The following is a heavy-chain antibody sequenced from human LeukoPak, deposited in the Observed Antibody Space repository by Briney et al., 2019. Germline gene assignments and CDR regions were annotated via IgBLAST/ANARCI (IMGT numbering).Heavy chain of an antibody. CDR2: IRYDGSNK. J-gene: IGHJ4*02. CDR3: AKAAGYSCGWSDYYFDY. Sequence: GGSLRLSCAASGFTFSSYGMHWVRQAPGKGLEGVAVIRYDGSNKYYADAVKGRFTISRDNSKNTLYLQMNSLRAEDTAVYYCAKAAGYSCGWSDYYFDYWGQGTLVTVSS. CDR1: GFTFSSYG. D-gene: IGHD6-19*01. V-gene: IGHV3-30*02.